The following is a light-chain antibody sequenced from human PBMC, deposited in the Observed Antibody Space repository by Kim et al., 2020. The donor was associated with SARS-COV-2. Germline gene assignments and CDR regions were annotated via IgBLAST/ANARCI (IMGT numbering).Light chain of an antibody. CDR3: QQYYTSPCT. Sequence: SPRERPTLACRASQSGSSSHLGWYQQKPGQSPRLLIYGASSRATGIPDRFSGSGSGTDFTLTISRLEPEDFAVYYCQQYYTSPCTFGGGTKVDIK. CDR2: GAS. J-gene: IGKJ4*01. CDR1: QSGSSSH. V-gene: IGKV3-20*01.